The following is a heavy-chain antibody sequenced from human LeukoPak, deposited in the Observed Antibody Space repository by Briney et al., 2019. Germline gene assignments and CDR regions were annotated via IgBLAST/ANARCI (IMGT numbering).Heavy chain of an antibody. V-gene: IGHV1-69*13. Sequence: ASVKVSCKXSGGTFSSYAISWVRQAPRQGLEWMGRIIPIFGTANYAQKFQGRVTITADESTSTAYMELSSLRSEDTAVYYCARGAVALWFGEAYNWFDPWGQGTLVTVSS. CDR3: ARGAVALWFGEAYNWFDP. CDR1: GGTFSSYA. D-gene: IGHD3-10*01. CDR2: IIPIFGTA. J-gene: IGHJ5*02.